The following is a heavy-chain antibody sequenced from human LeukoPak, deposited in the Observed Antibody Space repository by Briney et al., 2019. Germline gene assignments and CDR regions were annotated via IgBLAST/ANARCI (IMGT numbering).Heavy chain of an antibody. Sequence: SETLSLTCAVSGGSIIISGYYWAWIRQPPGKGLEWIGSVFYNGDTYYNPSLRSRVTISVDTSKNQFSLTLNSVTAADTAVYYCARGGLVRGTINSLIGFDIWGQGIMATVSS. D-gene: IGHD3-10*01. J-gene: IGHJ3*02. CDR1: GGSIIISGYY. V-gene: IGHV4-39*07. CDR2: VFYNGDT. CDR3: ARGGLVRGTINSLIGFDI.